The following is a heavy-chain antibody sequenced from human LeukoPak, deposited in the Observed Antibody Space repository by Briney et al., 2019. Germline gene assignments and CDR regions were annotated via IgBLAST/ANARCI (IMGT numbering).Heavy chain of an antibody. CDR2: INHSGST. Sequence: SETLSLTCAVYGGSFSGYYWSWIRQPPGKGLEWIGGINHSGSTNYNPSLKSRVTISVDTSKNQFSLKLSSVTAADTAVYYCARADGSWYDYWGQGTLVTVSS. CDR1: GGSFSGYY. J-gene: IGHJ4*02. D-gene: IGHD6-13*01. V-gene: IGHV4-34*01. CDR3: ARADGSWYDY.